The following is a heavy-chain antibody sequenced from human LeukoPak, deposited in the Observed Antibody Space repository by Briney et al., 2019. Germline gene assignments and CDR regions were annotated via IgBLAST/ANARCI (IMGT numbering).Heavy chain of an antibody. Sequence: SETLSLTCTVSGGSISSYYWSWIRQPAGKGLEWIGRIYTSGSTNYNPSLKSRVTMSVDTSKNQFSLKLSSVTAADTAVYYCARGPVVPAATGYWFDPWGQGTLVTVSS. D-gene: IGHD2-2*01. V-gene: IGHV4-4*07. J-gene: IGHJ5*02. CDR1: GGSISSYY. CDR2: IYTSGST. CDR3: ARGPVVPAATGYWFDP.